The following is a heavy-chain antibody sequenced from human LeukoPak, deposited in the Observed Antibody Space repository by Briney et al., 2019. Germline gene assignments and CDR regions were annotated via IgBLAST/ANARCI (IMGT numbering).Heavy chain of an antibody. CDR1: GGSISSYY. Sequence: SETLSLTCTVSGGSISSYYWSWIRQPPGKGLEWIGYIYYSGSTNYNPSLKSRVTISVDTSKNQFSLKLSSVTAADTAVYYCAKSTYYYDSSGYYYVRYFDYWGQGTLVTVSS. CDR3: AKSTYYYDSSGYYYVRYFDY. CDR2: IYYSGST. J-gene: IGHJ4*02. D-gene: IGHD3-22*01. V-gene: IGHV4-59*12.